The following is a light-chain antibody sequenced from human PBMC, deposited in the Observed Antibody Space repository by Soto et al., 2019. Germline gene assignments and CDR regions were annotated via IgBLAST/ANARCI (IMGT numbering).Light chain of an antibody. Sequence: EIVLTQSPGTLSLSPGERATLSCRASPSLSYTYLAWYQQRPGQAPRLLIYGTSSRATGIPDRFSGSGSGTDFTLTINSLEPEDFAVYYCQQYCSSPFTFGPGTKVDI. CDR2: GTS. CDR1: PSLSYTY. CDR3: QQYCSSPFT. V-gene: IGKV3-20*01. J-gene: IGKJ3*01.